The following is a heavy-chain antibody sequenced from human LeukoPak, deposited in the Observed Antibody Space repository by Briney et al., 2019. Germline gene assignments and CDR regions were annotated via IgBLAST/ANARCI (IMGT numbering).Heavy chain of an antibody. D-gene: IGHD3-22*01. Sequence: ASVTVSFKASGYTFTIYGISWVRPAPGQGREWMGWISAYNGNTNYAQKLQGRVTMTTDTSTSTAYMELRSLRSDDTAVYYCARVVGIVVADYWGQGTLVTVSS. CDR3: ARVVGIVVADY. CDR2: ISAYNGNT. J-gene: IGHJ4*02. CDR1: GYTFTIYG. V-gene: IGHV1-18*01.